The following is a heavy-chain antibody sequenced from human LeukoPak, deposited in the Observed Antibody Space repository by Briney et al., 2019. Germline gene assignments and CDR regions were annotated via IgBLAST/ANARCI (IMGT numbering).Heavy chain of an antibody. CDR3: TTDVRWELQPLDY. CDR1: GFTFNDAW. CDR2: IRSKAYGGAA. J-gene: IGHJ4*02. D-gene: IGHD1-26*01. Sequence: GGSLRLSCAASGFTFNDAWMSWVRQAPGKGLEWVGRIRSKAYGGAADYAAPVRGRFTISRDDLKDTLYLQMDSLKTEDTAVYFCTTDVRWELQPLDYWGQGTLVTVSS. V-gene: IGHV3-15*01.